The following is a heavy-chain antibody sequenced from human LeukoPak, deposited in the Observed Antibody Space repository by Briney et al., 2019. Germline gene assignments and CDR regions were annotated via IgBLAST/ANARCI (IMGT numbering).Heavy chain of an antibody. D-gene: IGHD3-10*01. J-gene: IGHJ4*02. CDR3: AHYNPDSGSHDY. CDR1: GFTFSSYW. V-gene: IGHV3-7*01. Sequence: PGGSLRLSCAASGFTFSSYWMSWVRQAPGKGLEWVANIKQDGSEKYYVDSMMGRFTISRNNAQNSLYLQMNSLRAEDTAVYYCAHYNPDSGSHDYWGQGTLVTVSS. CDR2: IKQDGSEK.